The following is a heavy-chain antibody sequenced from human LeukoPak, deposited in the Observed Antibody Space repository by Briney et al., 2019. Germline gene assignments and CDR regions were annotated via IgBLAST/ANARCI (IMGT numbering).Heavy chain of an antibody. V-gene: IGHV3-23*01. Sequence: GGSLRLSCAASGFTFSTYAMNWARQAPGKGLEWVSTISGSGGSTYYADSVKGRFTISRDSSKNTLYLQMNSLRAEDTAVYYCAAGRSGYDQFDYWGQGTLVTVSS. CDR1: GFTFSTYA. J-gene: IGHJ4*02. D-gene: IGHD5-12*01. CDR2: ISGSGGST. CDR3: AAGRSGYDQFDY.